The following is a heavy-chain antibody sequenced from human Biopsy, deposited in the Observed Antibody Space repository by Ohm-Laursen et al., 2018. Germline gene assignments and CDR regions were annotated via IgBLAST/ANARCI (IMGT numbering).Heavy chain of an antibody. CDR2: ISGSGTLI. D-gene: IGHD4-17*01. V-gene: IGHV3-21*05. Sequence: SLRLSCAASGFKFDNYGMFWVRQAPGRGLEWVSYISGSGTLIYYRDSVKGRFTIPRDSAKNSLYLQMDSLRAEDTAVYYCARKIYGDYEVPYSYGMDVWGLGTTVTVSS. J-gene: IGHJ6*02. CDR1: GFKFDNYG. CDR3: ARKIYGDYEVPYSYGMDV.